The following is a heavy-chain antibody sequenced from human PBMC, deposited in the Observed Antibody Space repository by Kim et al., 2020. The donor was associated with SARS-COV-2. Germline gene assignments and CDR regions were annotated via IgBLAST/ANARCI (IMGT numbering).Heavy chain of an antibody. CDR2: INPNSGGT. J-gene: IGHJ6*02. V-gene: IGHV1-2*02. CDR1: GYTFTGYY. Sequence: ASVKVSCKASGYTFTGYYMHWVRQAPGQGLEWMGWINPNSGGTNYAQKFQGRVTMTRDTSISTAYMELSRLRSDDTAVYYCSRDGRDGYNYYYYGMDVWGQGTTVTVSS. D-gene: IGHD5-12*01. CDR3: SRDGRDGYNYYYYGMDV.